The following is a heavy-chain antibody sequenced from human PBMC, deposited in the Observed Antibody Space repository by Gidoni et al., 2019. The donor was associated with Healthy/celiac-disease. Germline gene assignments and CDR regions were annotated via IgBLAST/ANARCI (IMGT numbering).Heavy chain of an antibody. V-gene: IGHV4-4*07. Sequence: QVQLQESGPGMVKPSETLSLTCTVSGGSISRYYWSWIRQPAGKGLEWIGRIYPSGSTNSNPSPKSRVPMSVDTSKNQFSLKLSSVTAADTAVYYCARDEDGYSSSSGWFDPWGQGTLVTVSS. D-gene: IGHD6-6*01. CDR3: ARDEDGYSSSSGWFDP. J-gene: IGHJ5*02. CDR2: IYPSGST. CDR1: GGSISRYY.